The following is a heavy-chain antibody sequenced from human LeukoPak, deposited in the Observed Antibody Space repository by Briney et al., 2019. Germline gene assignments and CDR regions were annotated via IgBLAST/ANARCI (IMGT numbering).Heavy chain of an antibody. CDR3: ARHHRRDYYYYDLGV. Sequence: SETLSLTCAVYGGSFSGYYWSWICQPPGKGLERIGEINHSGSTNYNPSLKSRVTISVDTSKNQFSLKLSSVTAADTAVYYCARHHRRDYYYYDLGVWGKGTTVTVSS. J-gene: IGHJ6*03. V-gene: IGHV4-34*01. D-gene: IGHD1-14*01. CDR2: INHSGST. CDR1: GGSFSGYY.